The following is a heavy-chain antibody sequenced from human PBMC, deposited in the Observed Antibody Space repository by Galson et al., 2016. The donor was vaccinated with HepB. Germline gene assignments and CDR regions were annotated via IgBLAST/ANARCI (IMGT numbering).Heavy chain of an antibody. CDR3: ARDLRPPGRPTSTAGIDY. Sequence: SVKVSCKASGYTFSSNGITWVRQAPGQGLEWMGWINTYNGNTNYAQKVQGRVTMTTDTSTSTAYMELRSLRSDDTAVYYCARDLRPPGRPTSTAGIDYWGQGTLVTVSS. V-gene: IGHV1-18*01. CDR2: INTYNGNT. CDR1: GYTFSSNG. D-gene: IGHD2/OR15-2a*01. J-gene: IGHJ4*02.